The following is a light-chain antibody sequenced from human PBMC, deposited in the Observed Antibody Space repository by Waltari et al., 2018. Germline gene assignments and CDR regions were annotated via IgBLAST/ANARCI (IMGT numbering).Light chain of an antibody. CDR1: SSDVGVYNY. CDR3: SSYTSSATLV. CDR2: DVN. V-gene: IGLV2-14*03. Sequence: QSALTQPASVSGSPGQSITISCTGTSSDVGVYNYVSWYQQHPGKAPKVMIYDVNKRPSGISNRFSGSKSGNTASLTISGHQADDEADYYCSSYTSSATLVFGGGTKLTVL. J-gene: IGLJ3*02.